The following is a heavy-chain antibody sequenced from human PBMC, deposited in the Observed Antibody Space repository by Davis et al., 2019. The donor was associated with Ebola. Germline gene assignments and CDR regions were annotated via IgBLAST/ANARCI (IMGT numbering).Heavy chain of an antibody. D-gene: IGHD3-22*01. CDR1: GFTFSTYG. V-gene: IGHV3-30*02. CDR3: ARGYYDTTGRTRFDY. Sequence: PGGSLRLSCAASGFTFSTYGMHWVRQAPGKGLEWVSFIRYDGTDKYNADSVKGRFTISRDNAKNTLYLQMNSLGVEDTAMYYCARGYYDTTGRTRFDYWGQGTLVAVSS. CDR2: IRYDGTDK. J-gene: IGHJ4*02.